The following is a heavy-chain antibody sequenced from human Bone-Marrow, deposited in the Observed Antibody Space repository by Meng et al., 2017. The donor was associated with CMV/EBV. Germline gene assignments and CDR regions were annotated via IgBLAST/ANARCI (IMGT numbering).Heavy chain of an antibody. CDR2: INPDSGGT. CDR3: ATGRGYCSSTSCEHSSSPFDY. Sequence: TGFYIHWVRPAPGQGLEWMGWINPDSGGTNYAQKFQGWVTMTRDTSISTAYMELSRLRPDDTAVYYCATGRGYCSSTSCEHSSSPFDYWGQGTLVTVSS. CDR1: TGFY. J-gene: IGHJ4*02. D-gene: IGHD2-2*01. V-gene: IGHV1-2*04.